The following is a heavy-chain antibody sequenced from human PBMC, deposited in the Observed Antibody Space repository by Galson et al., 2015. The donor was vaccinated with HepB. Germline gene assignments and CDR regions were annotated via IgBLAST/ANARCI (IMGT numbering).Heavy chain of an antibody. CDR3: ARERDSSSFPNAFDI. D-gene: IGHD6-13*01. CDR1: GYTFTSYG. V-gene: IGHV1-18*04. J-gene: IGHJ3*02. Sequence: SVKVSCKASGYTFTSYGISWVRQAPGQGLEWMGWISAYNGNTNYAQKLQGRVTMTTDTSTSTAYMELRSLRSDDTAVYYCARERDSSSFPNAFDIWGQGTMVTVSS. CDR2: ISAYNGNT.